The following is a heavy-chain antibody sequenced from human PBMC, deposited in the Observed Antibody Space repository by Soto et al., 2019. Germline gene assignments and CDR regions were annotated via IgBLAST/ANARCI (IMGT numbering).Heavy chain of an antibody. CDR3: AKRIQSSRSFYYGMDV. CDR1: GFTFSDSY. D-gene: IGHD5-18*01. V-gene: IGHV3-11*01. J-gene: IGHJ6*02. Sequence: QVQLVESGGGLVKPGGSLRLSCAASGFTFSDSYMTWIRQAPGKGLEWVSYISSSGNTIYHADSVKGRFTVSRDSATNXLYLQMNSLRREDTAVYFCAKRIQSSRSFYYGMDVWGQGTTVTVSS. CDR2: ISSSGNTI.